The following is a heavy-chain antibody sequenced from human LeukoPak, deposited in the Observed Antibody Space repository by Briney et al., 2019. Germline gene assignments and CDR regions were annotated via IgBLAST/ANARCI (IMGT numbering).Heavy chain of an antibody. Sequence: GGSLRLSCAASGFTFDDYAMHWVRQAPGKGLEWVSGISWNSGSIGYADSVKGRFTISRDNAKNSLYLQMNSLRAEDTAVYYCARDLMGIAYRGAFYYWGQGTLVTVSS. D-gene: IGHD6-13*01. V-gene: IGHV3-9*01. CDR2: ISWNSGSI. CDR3: ARDLMGIAYRGAFYY. CDR1: GFTFDDYA. J-gene: IGHJ4*02.